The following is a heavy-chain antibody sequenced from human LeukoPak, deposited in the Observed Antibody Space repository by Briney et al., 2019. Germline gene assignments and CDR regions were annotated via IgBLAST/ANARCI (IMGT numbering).Heavy chain of an antibody. Sequence: SQTLSLTCTVSGGSISSGDYYWGWIRQPPGKGLEWIGYIYYSGSTYYNPSLKSRVTISVDTSKNQFSLKLSSVTAADTAVYYCARGHTVTEFDYWGQGTLVTVSS. CDR1: GGSISSGDYY. CDR2: IYYSGST. J-gene: IGHJ4*02. CDR3: ARGHTVTEFDY. D-gene: IGHD4-17*01. V-gene: IGHV4-30-4*01.